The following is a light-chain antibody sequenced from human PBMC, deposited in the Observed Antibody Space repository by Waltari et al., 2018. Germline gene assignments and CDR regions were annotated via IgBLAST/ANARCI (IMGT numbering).Light chain of an antibody. J-gene: IGLJ3*02. Sequence: QPVVTQPPSASGTPGQRVTISCSGSSPNIESNPVNWYQELPGRAPKLRIYSNSHRPSGFPDRFAASTSGRSASLAISGLQSDDEGNYYCASWDYSLKGVVYGGGTKLTVL. CDR2: SNS. CDR3: ASWDYSLKGVV. CDR1: SPNIESNP. V-gene: IGLV1-44*01.